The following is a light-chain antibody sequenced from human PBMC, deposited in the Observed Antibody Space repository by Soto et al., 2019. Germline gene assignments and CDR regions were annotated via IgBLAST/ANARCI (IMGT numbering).Light chain of an antibody. CDR1: QSISSY. J-gene: IGKJ1*01. V-gene: IGKV1-39*01. CDR2: AAS. Sequence: DIQMTQSPSSLSASVGDRVTITCRACQSISSYLNWYQQKPGKAPKLLIYAASSLQSGVPSMFSGSGSGTDFTLTISSLQPEDFATYYCQQSYSTPWTFGQGTEVDIK. CDR3: QQSYSTPWT.